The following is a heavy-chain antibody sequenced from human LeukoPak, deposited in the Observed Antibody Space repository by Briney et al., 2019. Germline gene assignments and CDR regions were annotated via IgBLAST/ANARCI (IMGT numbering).Heavy chain of an antibody. CDR2: INHSGST. V-gene: IGHV4-34*01. CDR1: GGSFSGYY. D-gene: IGHD1/OR15-1a*01. Sequence: SETLSLTCAVYGGSFSGYYWSWIRQPPGKGLEWIGEINHSGSTNYNPSLKSRVTISVDTSKNQFSLKLSSVTAADTAVYYCARGLEHTRYWGQGTLVTVSS. CDR3: ARGLEHTRY. J-gene: IGHJ4*02.